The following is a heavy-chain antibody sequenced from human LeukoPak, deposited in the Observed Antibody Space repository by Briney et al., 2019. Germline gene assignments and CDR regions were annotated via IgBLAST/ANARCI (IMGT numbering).Heavy chain of an antibody. D-gene: IGHD6-13*01. CDR1: GGSFSGYY. J-gene: IGHJ4*02. Sequence: PSETLSLTCAVYGGSFSGYYWSWIRQPPGKGLEWIGEINHSGSTNYNPSLKSRVTISVDTSKNQFSLNLSSVTAADTAVYYCARVRGSARFSSWAFDYWGQGTLVTVSS. V-gene: IGHV4-34*01. CDR2: INHSGST. CDR3: ARVRGSARFSSWAFDY.